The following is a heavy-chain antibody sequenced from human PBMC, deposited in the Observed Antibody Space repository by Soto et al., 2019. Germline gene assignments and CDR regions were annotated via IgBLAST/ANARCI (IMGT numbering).Heavy chain of an antibody. Sequence: EASVKVSCKASGGTFSSYAISWVRQAPGQGLEWMGGVIPIFGTANYAQKFQGRVTITADESTSTAYMELSSLRSEDTAVYYCARGARGDYVWGSYRYFFDYWGQGTLVTVSS. CDR3: ARGARGDYVWGSYRYFFDY. V-gene: IGHV1-69*13. J-gene: IGHJ4*02. D-gene: IGHD3-16*02. CDR2: VIPIFGTA. CDR1: GGTFSSYA.